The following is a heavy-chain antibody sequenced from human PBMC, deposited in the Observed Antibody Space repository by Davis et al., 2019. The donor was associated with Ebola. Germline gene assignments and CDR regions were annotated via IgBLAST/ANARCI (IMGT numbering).Heavy chain of an antibody. J-gene: IGHJ4*02. CDR2: MNPNSGNT. CDR3: VSSDYGGYVPFDY. Sequence: ASVKVSCKASGYTFTSYGISWVRQATGQGLEWMGWMNPNSGNTGYAQKFQGRVTMTRNTSISTAYMELSSLRSEDTAVYYCVSSDYGGYVPFDYWGQGTLVTVSS. V-gene: IGHV1-8*02. D-gene: IGHD5-12*01. CDR1: GYTFTSYG.